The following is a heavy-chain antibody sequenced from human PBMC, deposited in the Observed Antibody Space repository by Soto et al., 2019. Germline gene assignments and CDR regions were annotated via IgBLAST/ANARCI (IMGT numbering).Heavy chain of an antibody. D-gene: IGHD6-13*01. J-gene: IGHJ4*02. Sequence: HPGGSLGLSCAASGFTFSSRGMHWVRQAPGKGLEWVAVISYDGSKKYYADSVKGRFIISRDNSKNTLYLQMNSLRAEDTAVYYCAKDPNIAADGTYWTHWGQGTLVTVSS. CDR2: ISYDGSKK. V-gene: IGHV3-30*18. CDR3: AKDPNIAADGTYWTH. CDR1: GFTFSSRG.